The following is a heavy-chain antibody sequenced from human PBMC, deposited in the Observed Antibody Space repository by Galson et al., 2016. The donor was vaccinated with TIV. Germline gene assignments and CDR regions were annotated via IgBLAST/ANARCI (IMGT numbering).Heavy chain of an antibody. CDR3: ARLGYCSSMSCIQFDP. Sequence: SVKVSCKASGYTFTSYGIHWMRQAPGQRLEWMGWINTATGYTKYSQTFQDRITITRDTSASTAYMELSSLRSEDTATYYCARLGYCSSMSCIQFDPWGQGTLVSVSS. D-gene: IGHD2-2*01. V-gene: IGHV1-3*04. J-gene: IGHJ5*02. CDR1: GYTFTSYG. CDR2: INTATGYT.